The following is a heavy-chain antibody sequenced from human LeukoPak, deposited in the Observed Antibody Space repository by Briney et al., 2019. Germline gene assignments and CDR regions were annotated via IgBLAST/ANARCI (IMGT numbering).Heavy chain of an antibody. CDR1: GGSISSGGYY. J-gene: IGHJ5*02. V-gene: IGHV4-30-2*01. CDR2: IYHSGST. Sequence: SETLSLTCTVSGGSISSGGYYWSWIRQPPGKGLEWIGYIYHSGSTYYNPSLKSRVTISVDRSKNQFSLKLCSVTAADTAVYYCARGTIFGVVTFDPWGQGTLVTVSS. CDR3: ARGTIFGVVTFDP. D-gene: IGHD3-3*01.